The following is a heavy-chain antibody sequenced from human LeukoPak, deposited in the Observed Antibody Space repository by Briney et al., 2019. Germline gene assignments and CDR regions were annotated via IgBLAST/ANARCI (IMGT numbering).Heavy chain of an antibody. V-gene: IGHV3-33*06. Sequence: GGSLRLSCAASGFTFNTHGMHWVRQAPGKGLEWVAAIWVDGSVKHYSDAVKGRFTISRDNSLNTLYLQMNSLRVEDTAMYYCAKDTAIQFLEPAFWGQGTLVTVSS. CDR1: GFTFNTHG. CDR2: IWVDGSVK. J-gene: IGHJ4*02. D-gene: IGHD3-3*01. CDR3: AKDTAIQFLEPAF.